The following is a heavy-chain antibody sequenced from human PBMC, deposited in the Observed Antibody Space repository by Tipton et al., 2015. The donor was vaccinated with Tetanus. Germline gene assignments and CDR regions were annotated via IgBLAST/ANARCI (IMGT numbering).Heavy chain of an antibody. CDR3: VSPLYCSGGSCYGKSYYGMDV. D-gene: IGHD2-15*01. CDR2: INPSGGST. CDR1: GYTFTSYY. Sequence: QSGPEVKKPGASVKVSCKASGYTFTSYYMHWVRQAPGQGLEWMGIINPSGGSTSYAQKFQGRVTMTRDTSTSTVYMELSSLRSEDTAVYYCVSPLYCSGGSCYGKSYYGMDVWGQGTTVTVSS. V-gene: IGHV1-46*01. J-gene: IGHJ6*02.